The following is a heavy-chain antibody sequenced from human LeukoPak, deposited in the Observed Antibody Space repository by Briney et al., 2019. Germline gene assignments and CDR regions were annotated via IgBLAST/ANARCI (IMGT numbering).Heavy chain of an antibody. Sequence: PGRSLRLSCAASGFTFSSYGMHWVRQAPGKGPEWVAVISYDGSNKYYADSVKGRFTISRDNSKNTLYLQMNSLRAEDTAVYYCAKVLSDIVVVPAAYYYYYYGMDVWGKGTTVTVSS. J-gene: IGHJ6*04. D-gene: IGHD2-2*01. CDR3: AKVLSDIVVVPAAYYYYYYGMDV. CDR1: GFTFSSYG. CDR2: ISYDGSNK. V-gene: IGHV3-30*18.